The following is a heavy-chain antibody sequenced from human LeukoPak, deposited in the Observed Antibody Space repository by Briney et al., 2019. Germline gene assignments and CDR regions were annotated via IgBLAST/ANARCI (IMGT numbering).Heavy chain of an antibody. CDR2: INHSGST. V-gene: IGHV4-34*01. J-gene: IGHJ4*02. CDR1: GGSFSGYY. Sequence: PSETLSLTCAVYGGSFSGYYWSWIRQPPGKGLEWIGEINHSGSTNYNPSLKSRVTISVDTSKNQFSLKLSSVTAADTAVYYCARGRKFSSDRRGENYFDYWGQGTLVTVSS. CDR3: ARGRKFSSDRRGENYFDY. D-gene: IGHD6-19*01.